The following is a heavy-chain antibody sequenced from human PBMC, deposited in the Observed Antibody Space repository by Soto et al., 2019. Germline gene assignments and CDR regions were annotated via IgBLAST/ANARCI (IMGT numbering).Heavy chain of an antibody. D-gene: IGHD3-10*01. CDR2: SYSSGNT. V-gene: IGHV4-30-4*01. CDR3: ARGSDVLARGATFFDY. CDR1: GGSISNSDYF. J-gene: IGHJ4*02. Sequence: QVPLQESGPGLVKPLQTLSLTCTVSGGSISNSDYFWSWIRQSPGKVLECIGYSYSSGNTYYNPSLKSRATLSVDTSKNQFSLRLTSVTVEDTAVYYCARGSDVLARGATFFDYWGQGTLVTVSS.